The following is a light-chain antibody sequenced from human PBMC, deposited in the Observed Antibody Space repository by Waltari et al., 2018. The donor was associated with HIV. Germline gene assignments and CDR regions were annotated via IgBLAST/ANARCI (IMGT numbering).Light chain of an antibody. Sequence: QVVLTQSPSASASLGASVKLTCTLSSGHSSYAIAWHQQQPEKGSLYLMKLKSDGSHTKGDGIPDRFSGSSAGSERYLTISRLQSEDEADYYCQTWDTGIRVFGFGTKVTVL. CDR1: SGHSSYA. CDR3: QTWDTGIRV. CDR2: LKSDGSH. V-gene: IGLV4-69*02. J-gene: IGLJ1*01.